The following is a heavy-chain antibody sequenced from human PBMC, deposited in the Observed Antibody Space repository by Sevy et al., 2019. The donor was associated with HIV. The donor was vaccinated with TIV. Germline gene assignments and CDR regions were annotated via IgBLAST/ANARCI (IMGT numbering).Heavy chain of an antibody. D-gene: IGHD3-16*01. Sequence: GGSLRLSCAASEFIFTGYWMNWVRQAPGKGLEWVANIDQDGSDKRYVDSVTGRFTISRDNANNSLYLQMSSLRADDTAVYYCARAGGWGNINHSNQILDIWGHGTKVTVSS. CDR3: ARAGGWGNINHSNQILDI. V-gene: IGHV3-7*01. CDR1: EFIFTGYW. CDR2: IDQDGSDK. J-gene: IGHJ3*02.